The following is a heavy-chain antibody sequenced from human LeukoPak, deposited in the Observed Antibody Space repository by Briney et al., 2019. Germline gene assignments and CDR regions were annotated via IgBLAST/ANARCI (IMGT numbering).Heavy chain of an antibody. Sequence: PGGSLRLSCTASGFTFGDYAMSWVRQAPGKGLEWVGFIRSKAYGGTTEYAASVKGRFTISRDDSKSIAYLQMNSLKTEDTAVYYCTRDYPYSGSYYEVAYYYYMDVWGKGTTVTISS. CDR1: GFTFGDYA. CDR3: TRDYPYSGSYYEVAYYYYMDV. D-gene: IGHD1-26*01. J-gene: IGHJ6*03. CDR2: IRSKAYGGTT. V-gene: IGHV3-49*04.